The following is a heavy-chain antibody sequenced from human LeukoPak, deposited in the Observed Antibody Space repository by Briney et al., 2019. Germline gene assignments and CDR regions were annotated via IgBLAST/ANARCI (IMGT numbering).Heavy chain of an antibody. V-gene: IGHV3-53*01. J-gene: IGHJ3*02. CDR2: IYSGGST. D-gene: IGHD1-26*01. CDR3: VRGGRAGWSGSYEDSFDI. CDR1: GFIASSNY. Sequence: GGSLRLSCAASGFIASSNYMSWVRQAPGKGLEWVSIIYSGGSTYYADSVKGRFTISRDNSKNTLYLQMNSLRADDTAVYYCVRGGRAGWSGSYEDSFDIWGQGTMVTVSS.